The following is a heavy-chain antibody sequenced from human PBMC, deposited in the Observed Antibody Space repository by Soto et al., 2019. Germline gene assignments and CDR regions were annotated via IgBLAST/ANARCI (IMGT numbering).Heavy chain of an antibody. J-gene: IGHJ4*02. Sequence: SATLSLTCTVSGGAISGYFWTWIRQPPGKGLEWIGYMSYTGNTDYNPSLTSRVSISVDTSKNQFSLNLNSVTAADTAVYYCARADTTIVPLAQWGQGTPATVSS. CDR1: GGAISGYF. V-gene: IGHV4-59*01. D-gene: IGHD3-10*01. CDR2: MSYTGNT. CDR3: ARADTTIVPLAQ.